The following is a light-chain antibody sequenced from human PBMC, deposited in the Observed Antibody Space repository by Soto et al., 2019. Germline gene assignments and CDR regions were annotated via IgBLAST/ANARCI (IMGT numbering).Light chain of an antibody. CDR1: QPINND. CDR3: QQSYSMPLT. V-gene: IGKV1-39*01. Sequence: DIHMTQSPSSLSASVGDRVTITCRARQPINNDLGWYQQKPGKVPNLLIYATSSLQGGVPSRFSGSGSGTDFTLTISSLQPEDVATYYCQQSYSMPLTFGPGTKVDIK. CDR2: ATS. J-gene: IGKJ3*01.